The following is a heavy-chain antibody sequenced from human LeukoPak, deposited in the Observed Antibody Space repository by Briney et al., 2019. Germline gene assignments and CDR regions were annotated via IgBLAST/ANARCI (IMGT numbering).Heavy chain of an antibody. D-gene: IGHD2-15*01. Sequence: GESLEISCKASGYSFNNYWIGWVRPVPGKGLERMGIIYTGDSDTRYSPSFQGQVTISADKSISTAYLQLSSLTASYTAMYYCARPDKGATSQADYWGQGTLVTVSS. CDR3: ARPDKGATSQADY. V-gene: IGHV5-51*01. CDR1: GYSFNNYW. J-gene: IGHJ4*02. CDR2: IYTGDSDT.